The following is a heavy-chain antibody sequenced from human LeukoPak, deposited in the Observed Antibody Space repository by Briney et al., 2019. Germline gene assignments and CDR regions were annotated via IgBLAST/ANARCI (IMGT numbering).Heavy chain of an antibody. D-gene: IGHD5-18*01. CDR1: GFTFSSYE. CDR3: ARGVVQLWLRVVY. Sequence: HPGGSLRLSCAASGFTFSSYEMNWVRQAPGKGLEWVSYISSSGSTIYYADSVKGRFTISRDNAKNSLYLQMNSLRAEDTAVYYCARGVVQLWLRVVYWGQGTLVTVSS. J-gene: IGHJ4*02. V-gene: IGHV3-48*03. CDR2: ISSSGSTI.